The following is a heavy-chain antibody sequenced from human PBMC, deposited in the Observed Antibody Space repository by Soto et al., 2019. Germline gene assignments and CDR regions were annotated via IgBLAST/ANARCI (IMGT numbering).Heavy chain of an antibody. J-gene: IGHJ4*02. V-gene: IGHV1-69*01. Sequence: QVQLVQSGAEVKKPGSSVKVSCKASGGTFSSYAISWVRQAPGQGLEWMGGIIPIFGTANYAQKFQGRVTITADESTSTAYMELSSLRSEDTAVYYCARTVYYYDSSGYSSPFDYRGQGTLVTVSS. D-gene: IGHD3-22*01. CDR1: GGTFSSYA. CDR3: ARTVYYYDSSGYSSPFDY. CDR2: IIPIFGTA.